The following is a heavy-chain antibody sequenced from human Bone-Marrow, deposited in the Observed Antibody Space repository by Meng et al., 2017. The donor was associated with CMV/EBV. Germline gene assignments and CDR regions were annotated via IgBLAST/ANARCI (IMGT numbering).Heavy chain of an antibody. CDR2: IRYDGSNK. Sequence: GESLKISCAASGFTFSSYGMHWVRQVPGKGLEWVAFIRYDGSNKYYADSVKGRFTISRDNSKNTLYLQMNSLRAEDTAVYYCAKDDGPVVLARVIGVGYYGMDVWGQGTTVTVSS. J-gene: IGHJ6*02. CDR1: GFTFSSYG. V-gene: IGHV3-30*02. CDR3: AKDDGPVVLARVIGVGYYGMDV. D-gene: IGHD3-22*01.